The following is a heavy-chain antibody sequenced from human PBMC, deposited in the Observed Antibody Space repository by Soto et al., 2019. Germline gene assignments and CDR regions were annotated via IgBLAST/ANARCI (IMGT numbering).Heavy chain of an antibody. CDR3: ARDLSGYTVAFDY. D-gene: IGHD3-22*01. Sequence: EVQLVESGGGLVQPGGSLRLSCAASGFTVSSNYMSWVRQAPGKGLEWVSVIYSGGSTYYADSVKGRFTISRDNSKNTLYLQMNSLRAEDTAVYYCARDLSGYTVAFDYWGQGTLVTVSS. V-gene: IGHV3-66*01. CDR1: GFTVSSNY. J-gene: IGHJ4*02. CDR2: IYSGGST.